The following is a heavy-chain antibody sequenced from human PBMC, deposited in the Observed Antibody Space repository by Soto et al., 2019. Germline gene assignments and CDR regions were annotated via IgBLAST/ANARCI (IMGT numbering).Heavy chain of an antibody. D-gene: IGHD1-1*01. CDR3: ASVKNWNDFDY. CDR2: IYYSGIT. Sequence: LXLXCTVSGGSFTSXSWSWIRQPPGKGLEWIVYIYYSGITKYNPSLESRVTISLDKSENQFSLKLSSVTAADTAVYYCASVKNWNDFDYWGQGTLGTVS. CDR1: GGSFTSXS. V-gene: IGHV4-59*01. J-gene: IGHJ4*02.